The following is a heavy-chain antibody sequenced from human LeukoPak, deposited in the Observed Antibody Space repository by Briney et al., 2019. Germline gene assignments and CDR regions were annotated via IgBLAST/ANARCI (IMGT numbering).Heavy chain of an antibody. CDR2: ISGSGGSR. CDR3: PRGYNRACDY. V-gene: IGHV3-23*01. CDR1: GFTFSSYG. J-gene: IGHJ4*02. Sequence: GGTLRLSCAASGFTFSSYGMSWVRQAPGKVLEWVSAISGSGGSRYDADAVKGRFTSPRRNSKNTLYLQMNSLRAEDTAVYYCPRGYNRACDYWGQGTLVTVSS. D-gene: IGHD1-1*01.